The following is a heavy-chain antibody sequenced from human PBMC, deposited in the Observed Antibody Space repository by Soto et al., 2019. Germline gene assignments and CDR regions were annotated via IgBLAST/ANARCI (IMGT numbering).Heavy chain of an antibody. CDR1: GFIFDDYA. V-gene: IGHV3-9*01. Sequence: PGGSLRLSCAASGFIFDDYAMHWVRQAPGKGLEWVSGISWNSGTIGYADSVKGRFTISRDNAKNSLYLQMNSLRAEDTALYYCAKSTGGTANGMGVWGQGTTVTVSS. D-gene: IGHD2-8*02. CDR3: AKSTGGTANGMGV. J-gene: IGHJ6*02. CDR2: ISWNSGTI.